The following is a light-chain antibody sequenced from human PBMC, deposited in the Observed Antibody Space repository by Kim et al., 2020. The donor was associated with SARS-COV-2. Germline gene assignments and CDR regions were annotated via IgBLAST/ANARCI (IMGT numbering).Light chain of an antibody. CDR1: SLRSYY. CDR3: NSRGSNDDRLYV. J-gene: IGLJ1*01. Sequence: SSELTQDPAVSVALGQIVRITCQGDSLRSYYANWYQQKPGLAPVLVICGKNNRPSGIPDRFSGSSSGDTAFLTITGAQAEDEADYYCNSRGSNDDRLYVFGTGTKVTVL. V-gene: IGLV3-19*01. CDR2: GKN.